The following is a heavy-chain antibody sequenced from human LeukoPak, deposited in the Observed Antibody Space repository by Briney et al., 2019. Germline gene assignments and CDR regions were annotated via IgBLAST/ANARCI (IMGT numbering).Heavy chain of an antibody. J-gene: IGHJ4*02. D-gene: IGHD1-7*01. Sequence: WASVKVSCKASGYTFTGYYMHWVRQAPGQGLEWMGWMNPNSGNTGYAQKFQGRVTMTRNTSISTAYMELSSLRSEDTAVYYCARKDWNSDYWGQGTLVTVSS. V-gene: IGHV1-8*02. CDR2: MNPNSGNT. CDR3: ARKDWNSDY. CDR1: GYTFTGYY.